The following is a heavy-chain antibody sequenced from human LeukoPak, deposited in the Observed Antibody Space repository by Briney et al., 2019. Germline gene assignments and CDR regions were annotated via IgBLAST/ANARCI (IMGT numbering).Heavy chain of an antibody. J-gene: IGHJ4*02. CDR3: ARGLQGYFDY. Sequence: SETLSLTCTVSGGSISSSSYYWGWIRQPPGKGLEWIGSIYYSGSTYYNPSLKSRVPISVDTSKNQFPLKLSSVTAADTAVYYCARGLQGYFDYWGQGTLVTVSS. D-gene: IGHD3-16*01. CDR2: IYYSGST. V-gene: IGHV4-39*06. CDR1: GGSISSSSYY.